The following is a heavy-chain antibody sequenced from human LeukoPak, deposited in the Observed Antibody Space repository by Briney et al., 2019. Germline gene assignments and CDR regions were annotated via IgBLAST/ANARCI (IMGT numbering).Heavy chain of an antibody. J-gene: IGHJ4*02. CDR2: ITSSSIYK. D-gene: IGHD4-23*01. Sequence: GGSLRLSCATSGFTFSRYKMNWGRQAPGKGLEWVSSITSSSIYKYYADSVKGRFTISRDNAKNSLDLQMNSLRAEDTAVYYCASLSVVQFYFDYWGKGTLVTVSS. CDR3: ASLSVVQFYFDY. V-gene: IGHV3-21*01. CDR1: GFTFSRYK.